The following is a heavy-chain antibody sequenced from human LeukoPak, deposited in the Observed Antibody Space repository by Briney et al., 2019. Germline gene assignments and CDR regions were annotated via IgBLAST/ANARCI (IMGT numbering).Heavy chain of an antibody. Sequence: ASVKVSCKASGGTFSSYAISWVRQAPGQGLEWMGWISAYNGNTNYAQKLQGRVTMTTDTSTSTAYMELRSLRSDDTAVYYCARDGIVLMVYARPMDVWGQGTTVAVSS. CDR1: GGTFSSYA. V-gene: IGHV1-18*01. CDR2: ISAYNGNT. J-gene: IGHJ6*02. D-gene: IGHD2-8*01. CDR3: ARDGIVLMVYARPMDV.